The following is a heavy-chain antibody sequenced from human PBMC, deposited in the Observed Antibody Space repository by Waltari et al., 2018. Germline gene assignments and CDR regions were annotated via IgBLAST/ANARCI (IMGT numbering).Heavy chain of an antibody. J-gene: IGHJ5*02. V-gene: IGHV4-4*02. CDR1: GGSISSSNW. CDR3: ARDQATMVRGVIIGWFDP. Sequence: QVQLQESGPGLVKPSGTLSLTCAVSGGSISSSNWWRWVRQPPGKGLEWIGEIYHSGSPNYNPSLKSRVTISVDKSKNQFSLKLSSVTAADTAVYYCARDQATMVRGVIIGWFDPWGQGTLVTVSS. D-gene: IGHD3-10*01. CDR2: IYHSGSP.